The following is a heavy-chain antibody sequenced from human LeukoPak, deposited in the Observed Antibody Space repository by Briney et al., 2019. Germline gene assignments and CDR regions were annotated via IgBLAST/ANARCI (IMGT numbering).Heavy chain of an antibody. CDR3: ARDLSSVLTPD. Sequence: GASVKVSCTSSGYIFINYSNSMMWHAHAQGMERMGWISSYNGSTNYAQKLQGRGTMTTDTSTSTTYMDLRSLRSDDTAVYYCARDLSSVLTPDWREGTLVTVPS. D-gene: IGHD5/OR15-5a*01. CDR2: ISSYNGST. CDR1: GYIFINYS. J-gene: IGHJ4*02. V-gene: IGHV1-18*01.